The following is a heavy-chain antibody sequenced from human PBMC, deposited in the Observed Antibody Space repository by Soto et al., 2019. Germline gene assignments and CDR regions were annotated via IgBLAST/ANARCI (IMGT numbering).Heavy chain of an antibody. CDR1: GYTFTSYG. CDR3: ARGPYSSGDYYYYGMDV. D-gene: IGHD6-19*01. J-gene: IGHJ6*02. Sequence: ASVKVSCKASGYTFTSYGISWVRQAPGQGLEWMGWISAYHGNTNYAQKLQVRVTMTTDTSTSKAYMELRSLRSDDTAVYYCARGPYSSGDYYYYGMDVWGQGTTVTVSS. CDR2: ISAYHGNT. V-gene: IGHV1-18*01.